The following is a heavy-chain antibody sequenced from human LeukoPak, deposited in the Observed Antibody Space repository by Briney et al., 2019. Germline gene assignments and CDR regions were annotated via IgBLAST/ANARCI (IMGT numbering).Heavy chain of an antibody. CDR3: AKRTVYSSGWDDAFDF. J-gene: IGHJ3*01. CDR2: ISGSREST. V-gene: IGHV3-23*01. D-gene: IGHD6-19*01. CDR1: GXTFSNHA. Sequence: GGSLRLSWAASGXTFSNHAVTWVRQAPGKGLEWVSGISGSRESTNHADSVKGRFTISRDNSKNTLYLQMNSLRAEYTAVYYCAKRTVYSSGWDDAFDFWGQGTMVTVSS.